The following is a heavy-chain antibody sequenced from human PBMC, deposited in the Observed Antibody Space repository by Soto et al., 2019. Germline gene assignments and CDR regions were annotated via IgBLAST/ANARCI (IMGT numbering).Heavy chain of an antibody. CDR3: ARNYGSGENWFDP. D-gene: IGHD3-10*01. J-gene: IGHJ5*02. Sequence: QVQLVESGGGVVQPGRSLRLSCAASGFTFSSYAMHWVRQAPGKGLEWVAVISYDGSNKYYADSVKGRFTISRDNSKNTLYLQMNSLRAEDMAVYYCARNYGSGENWFDPWGQGTLVTVSS. CDR2: ISYDGSNK. V-gene: IGHV3-30-3*01. CDR1: GFTFSSYA.